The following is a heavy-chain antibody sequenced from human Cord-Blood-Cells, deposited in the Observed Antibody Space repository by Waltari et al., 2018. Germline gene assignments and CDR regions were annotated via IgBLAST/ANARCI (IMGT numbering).Heavy chain of an antibody. CDR2: IYYSGST. D-gene: IGHD3-10*01. J-gene: IGHJ4*02. CDR3: ARDYII. V-gene: IGHV4-59*01. Sequence: QVQLQESGPGLVKPSETLSLTCTVSGGSISSYYWSWIRQPPGKGLEWIGYIYYSGSTNSNPSLKSRVTISVDTSKNQFSLKLSSVTAADTAVYYCARDYIIWGQGTLVTVSS. CDR1: GGSISSYY.